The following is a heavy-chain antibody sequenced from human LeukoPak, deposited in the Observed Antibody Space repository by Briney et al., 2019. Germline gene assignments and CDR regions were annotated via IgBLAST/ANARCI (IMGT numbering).Heavy chain of an antibody. CDR3: ARGDYYGSGSYLVY. Sequence: ASVKVSCKASGYTFTTYGITWVRQAPGQGLEWMGWISAYNGNTNYAQKLQGRVTMTTDTSTSTAYMELRSLRSDDTAVYYCARGDYYGSGSYLVYWGQGTLVTVSS. CDR1: GYTFTTYG. D-gene: IGHD3-10*01. J-gene: IGHJ4*02. CDR2: ISAYNGNT. V-gene: IGHV1-18*01.